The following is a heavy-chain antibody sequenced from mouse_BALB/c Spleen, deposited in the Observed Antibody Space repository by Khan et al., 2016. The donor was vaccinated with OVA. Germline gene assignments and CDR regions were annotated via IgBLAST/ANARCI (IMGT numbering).Heavy chain of an antibody. D-gene: IGHD2-10*01. V-gene: IGHV2-6-1*01. Sequence: VELVESGPGLVAPSQSLSITCTISGFSLTNYGVHWLRQPPGKGLEWLVVIWSDGSTAYNSALKSRLSISKDNSKSQVFLKMNSLQTDDTAMYYCARQPYYHYYVMDYWGQGTSVTVSS. J-gene: IGHJ4*01. CDR1: GFSLTNYG. CDR2: IWSDGST. CDR3: ARQPYYHYYVMDY.